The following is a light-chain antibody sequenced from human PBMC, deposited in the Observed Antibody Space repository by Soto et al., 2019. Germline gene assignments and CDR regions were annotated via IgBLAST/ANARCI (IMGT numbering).Light chain of an antibody. CDR3: LLDFRXFWA. CDR1: QAIRTA. V-gene: IGKV1-6*01. Sequence: AIQLTQSPSSLSASVLYRFTITCRASQAIRTALGWYQQKPGKVPKLLIYAASTLQSGVPSRLSGSGSGTDFTLTISSLQPEDFATYYCLLDFRXFWAFGQGPKV. J-gene: IGKJ1*01. CDR2: AAS.